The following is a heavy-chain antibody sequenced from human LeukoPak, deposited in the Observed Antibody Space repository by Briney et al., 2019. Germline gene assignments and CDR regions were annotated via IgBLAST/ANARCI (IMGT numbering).Heavy chain of an antibody. J-gene: IGHJ4*02. V-gene: IGHV1-69*13. CDR1: GGTFSSYA. Sequence: ASVKVSCKASGGTFSSYAISWVRQAPGQGLEWMGGIIPIFGTANYAQKFQGRVTITADESTSTAYMELSSLRSEDTAVYYCARLNCSSTSCYTFGRDYFDYWGQGTLVTVSS. D-gene: IGHD2-2*02. CDR3: ARLNCSSTSCYTFGRDYFDY. CDR2: IIPIFGTA.